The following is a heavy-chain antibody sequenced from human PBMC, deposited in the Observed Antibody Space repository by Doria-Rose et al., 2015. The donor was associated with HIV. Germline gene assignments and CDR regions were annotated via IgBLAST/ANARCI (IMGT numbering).Heavy chain of an antibody. D-gene: IGHD5-12*01. J-gene: IGHJ2*01. CDR1: GGSINSYY. CDR3: AKETATGYRHFDL. V-gene: IGHV4-59*01. Sequence: ETLSLTCTVSGGSINSYYWNWIRRPPGKGLEWIGYIYYSGSTNYNPSLKSRVTISVDRSKNQFSLKLSSVTAADTAVYFCAKETATGYRHFDLWGRGTLVTVSS. CDR2: IYYSGST.